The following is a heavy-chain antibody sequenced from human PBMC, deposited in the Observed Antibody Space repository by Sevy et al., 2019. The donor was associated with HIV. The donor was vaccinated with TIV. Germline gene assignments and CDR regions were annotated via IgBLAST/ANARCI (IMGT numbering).Heavy chain of an antibody. Sequence: ASVKVSCKASGRTFSNYALSWVRQAPGQGLEWMGGIIPMFGRANYVQKFQGRVTITADESTSTAYMELGSLRSEDTAVYFCARSISWYASFDSWGQGTLVTVSS. V-gene: IGHV1-69*13. CDR3: ARSISWYASFDS. CDR1: GRTFSNYA. J-gene: IGHJ4*02. D-gene: IGHD6-13*01. CDR2: IIPMFGRA.